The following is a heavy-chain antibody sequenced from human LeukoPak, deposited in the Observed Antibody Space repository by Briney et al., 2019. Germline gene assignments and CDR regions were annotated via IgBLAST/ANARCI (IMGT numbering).Heavy chain of an antibody. CDR2: MNPNSGNT. CDR3: AREGVGASLVGEAAFDI. D-gene: IGHD1-26*01. J-gene: IGHJ3*02. V-gene: IGHV1-8*03. CDR1: RYTFTSYD. Sequence: ASVKVSCKASRYTFTSYDINWVRQATGQGLEWMGWMNPNSGNTGYAQKFQGRVTITRNTSISTAYMELSSLRSEDTAVYYCAREGVGASLVGEAAFDIWGQGTMVTVSS.